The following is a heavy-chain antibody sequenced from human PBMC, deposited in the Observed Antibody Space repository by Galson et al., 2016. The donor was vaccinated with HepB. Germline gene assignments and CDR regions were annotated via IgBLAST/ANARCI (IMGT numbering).Heavy chain of an antibody. J-gene: IGHJ6*02. CDR2: IYTTRST. CDR1: GASISSYH. V-gene: IGHV4-4*07. Sequence: SETLSLTCTVSGASISSYHWSWIRQPAGKGLEWIGLIYTTRSTYYNPSLKSRVTMSLDTSKTQFSLKLSSVTAADTAVYYCARSGDDVSGYYYGLDVWGQGTTVTVSS. CDR3: ARSGDDVSGYYYGLDV. D-gene: IGHD3-22*01.